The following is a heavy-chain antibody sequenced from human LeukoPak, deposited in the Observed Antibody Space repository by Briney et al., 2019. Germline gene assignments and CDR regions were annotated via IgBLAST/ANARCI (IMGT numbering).Heavy chain of an antibody. Sequence: GGSLRLSCAASGFIFSSIHAMTWVRPAPGKGLEWVSSISGSGGTTYYADSVKGRFTISRDSSKNTLYLQMNTRRVEDTAVYHCARTSSGSYGVSHYWGQGTLVSVSS. D-gene: IGHD3-10*01. J-gene: IGHJ4*02. V-gene: IGHV3-23*01. CDR2: ISGSGGTT. CDR1: GFIFSSIHA. CDR3: ARTSSGSYGVSHY.